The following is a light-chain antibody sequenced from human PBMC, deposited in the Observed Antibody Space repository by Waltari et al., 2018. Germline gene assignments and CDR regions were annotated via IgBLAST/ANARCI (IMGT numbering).Light chain of an antibody. CDR3: HQYGTSPWT. CDR2: CAT. Sequence: EIVLTQSPGPMSLSPGDRATLSCRASQSVPSRYFAWYQQKPGQAPRLLIPCATSGAIGIPDRFSGSGSGTDFTLTISRLEPEDFAVYYCHQYGTSPWTFGRGTKVEIK. J-gene: IGKJ1*01. CDR1: QSVPSRY. V-gene: IGKV3-20*01.